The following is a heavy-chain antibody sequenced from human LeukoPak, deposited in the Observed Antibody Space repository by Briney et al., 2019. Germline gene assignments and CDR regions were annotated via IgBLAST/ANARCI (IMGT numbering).Heavy chain of an antibody. CDR1: GGSISSSSYY. J-gene: IGHJ4*02. V-gene: IGHV4-39*01. D-gene: IGHD2-15*01. Sequence: PSETLSLTCTVSGGSISSSSYYWGWIRQPPGKGLEWIGSIYYSGSTYYNPSLKSRVTISVDTSKNQFSLKLSSVTAADTAVYYCASLCSGGSCYQTGFDYWGQGTLVTVSS. CDR2: IYYSGST. CDR3: ASLCSGGSCYQTGFDY.